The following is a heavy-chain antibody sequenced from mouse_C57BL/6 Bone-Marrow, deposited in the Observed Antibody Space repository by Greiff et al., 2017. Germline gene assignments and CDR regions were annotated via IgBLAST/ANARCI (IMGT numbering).Heavy chain of an antibody. Sequence: EVQLVESGGGLVKPGGSLTLSCAASGFTFSDYGMHWVRQAPEKGLEWVAYISSGSSTFYTADLVKGRFTISRENAKNTLCLQMTSMRYEDTSMYYCSILRVDAMDYWGQGTSVTVSS. CDR2: ISSGSSTF. V-gene: IGHV5-17*01. J-gene: IGHJ4*01. D-gene: IGHD1-1*01. CDR3: SILRVDAMDY. CDR1: GFTFSDYG.